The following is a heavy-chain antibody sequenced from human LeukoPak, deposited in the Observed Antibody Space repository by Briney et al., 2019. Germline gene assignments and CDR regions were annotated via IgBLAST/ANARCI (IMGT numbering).Heavy chain of an antibody. CDR2: INHSGST. CDR3: ARGSGTPTTHFDY. CDR1: GGSFSGYY. D-gene: IGHD1-1*01. J-gene: IGHJ4*02. Sequence: SETLSLTCAVYGGSFSGYYWSWIRQPPGKGLEWIGEINHSGSTNYNPSLKSRVTISVDTSRNQFSLKLSSVTAADTAVYYCARGSGTPTTHFDYWGQGTLVTVSS. V-gene: IGHV4-34*01.